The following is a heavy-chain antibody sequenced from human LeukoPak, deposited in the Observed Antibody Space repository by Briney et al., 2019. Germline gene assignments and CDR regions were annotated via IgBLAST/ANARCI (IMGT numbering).Heavy chain of an antibody. CDR1: GGSLSSYF. Sequence: SETLSLTCTVSGGSLSSYFWSWIRRPAGRGLEWIGSMYCTGSTNYNPSLKSRVTMSIDTSKNQFSLKLSSVTAADTAVYYCAREEDCSGGICYLGNAFDIWGQGTMVTVSS. CDR3: AREEDCSGGICYLGNAFDI. V-gene: IGHV4-4*07. CDR2: MYCTGST. D-gene: IGHD2-15*01. J-gene: IGHJ3*02.